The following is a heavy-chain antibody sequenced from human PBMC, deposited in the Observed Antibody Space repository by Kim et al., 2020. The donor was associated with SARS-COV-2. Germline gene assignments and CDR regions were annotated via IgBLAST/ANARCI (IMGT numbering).Heavy chain of an antibody. D-gene: IGHD4-17*01. CDR3: ARVSRGYGGNSGYYYYGMDV. V-gene: IGHV4-31*02. J-gene: IGHJ6*02. Sequence: RVTISVDTSKNQFSLKLSSVTAADTAVYYCARVSRGYGGNSGYYYYGMDVWGQGTTVTVSS.